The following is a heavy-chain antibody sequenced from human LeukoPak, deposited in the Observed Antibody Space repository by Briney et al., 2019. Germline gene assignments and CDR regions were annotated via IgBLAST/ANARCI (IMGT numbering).Heavy chain of an antibody. CDR2: TYYRSKWYN. Sequence: SQTLSLTCALSGDSVSSNSATWTWSRQSPSRGLEWLGRTYYRSKWYNEYAASVKTRTTINTDTSKNQFSLQLTSVTPEDTAVYYCARGSSSNSWYFDYWGQGTLVTVSS. J-gene: IGHJ4*02. CDR3: ARGSSSNSWYFDY. D-gene: IGHD6-13*01. CDR1: GDSVSSNSAT. V-gene: IGHV6-1*01.